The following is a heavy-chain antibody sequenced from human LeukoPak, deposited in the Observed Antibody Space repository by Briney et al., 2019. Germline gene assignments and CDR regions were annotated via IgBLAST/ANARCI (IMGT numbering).Heavy chain of an antibody. CDR2: IIPIFGTA. D-gene: IGHD3-3*01. V-gene: IGHV1-69*01. J-gene: IGHJ4*02. Sequence: GASVKVSFKASGGTFSSYAISWGRPAPGQGLEWMGGIIPIFGTANYAQKFQGRVTITADESTSTAYMELSSLRSEDTAVYYCARIWSDQIGTDYWGQGTLVTVSS. CDR3: ARIWSDQIGTDY. CDR1: GGTFSSYA.